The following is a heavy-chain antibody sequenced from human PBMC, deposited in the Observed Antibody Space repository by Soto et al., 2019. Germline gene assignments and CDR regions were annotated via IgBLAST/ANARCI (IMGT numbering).Heavy chain of an antibody. J-gene: IGHJ4*02. Sequence: PSETLSLTCGVSGGSFSATWWTWIRQPPGKGLEWVGEINHRGNTNYSPSLQNRVTISVDTSNNYFSLKLTSVTAADTAVYYCASARFDSWGRGILVTVSS. CDR3: ASARFDS. V-gene: IGHV4-34*01. CDR1: GGSFSATW. CDR2: INHRGNT.